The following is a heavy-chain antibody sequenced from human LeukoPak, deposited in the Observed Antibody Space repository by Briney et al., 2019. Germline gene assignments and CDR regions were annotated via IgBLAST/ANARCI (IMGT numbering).Heavy chain of an antibody. CDR3: ARGSGYYCSGGSCYPSAFDI. D-gene: IGHD2-15*01. Sequence: SETLSLTCTVSGGSISSYYWSWIRQPPGKGLEWIGYIYYSGSTNYNPSLKSRVTISVDTSKNQFSLKLSSVTAADTAVYYCARGSGYYCSGGSCYPSAFDIWGQGTMVTVSS. CDR1: GGSISSYY. J-gene: IGHJ3*02. CDR2: IYYSGST. V-gene: IGHV4-59*12.